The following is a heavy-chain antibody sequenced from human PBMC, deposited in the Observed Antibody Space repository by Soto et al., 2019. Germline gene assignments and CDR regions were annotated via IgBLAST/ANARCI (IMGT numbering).Heavy chain of an antibody. D-gene: IGHD4-17*01. V-gene: IGHV3-73*01. CDR2: IRSKANSYAT. Sequence: VGSLRLSCAASGFTFSGSAMHWVRQASGKGLEWVGRIRSKANSYATAYAASVKGRFTISRDDSKNTAYLQMNSLKTEDTAVYYCTRHHAYGDYHAFDIWGQGTMVTVSS. J-gene: IGHJ3*02. CDR1: GFTFSGSA. CDR3: TRHHAYGDYHAFDI.